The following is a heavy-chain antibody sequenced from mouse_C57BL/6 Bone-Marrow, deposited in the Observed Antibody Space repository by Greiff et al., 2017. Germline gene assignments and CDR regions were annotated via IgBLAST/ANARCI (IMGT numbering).Heavy chain of an antibody. J-gene: IGHJ3*01. V-gene: IGHV1-85*01. CDR1: GYTFTSYD. D-gene: IGHD1-1*01. Sequence: QVQLKESGPELVKPGASVKLSCKASGYTFTSYDINWVKQRPGQGLEWIGWIYPRDGSTRYNEKFKGKATLTVDTSSSTAYMELHSLTSEDSAVSFCERFPIYYYGSAWFAYWGQGTLVTVSA. CDR2: IYPRDGST. CDR3: ERFPIYYYGSAWFAY.